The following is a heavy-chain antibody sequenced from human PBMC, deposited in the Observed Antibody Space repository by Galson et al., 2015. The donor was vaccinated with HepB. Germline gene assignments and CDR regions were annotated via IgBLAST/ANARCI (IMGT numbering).Heavy chain of an antibody. Sequence: SLRLSCAASGFTFSSYGMHWVRQAPGKGLEWVAVISYDGSNKYYADSVKGRFTISRDNSKNTLYLQMNSLRAEDTAVYYCAKDGGRGDIVVVPADPWGQGTLVTVSS. J-gene: IGHJ5*02. V-gene: IGHV3-30*18. D-gene: IGHD2-2*01. CDR1: GFTFSSYG. CDR3: AKDGGRGDIVVVPADP. CDR2: ISYDGSNK.